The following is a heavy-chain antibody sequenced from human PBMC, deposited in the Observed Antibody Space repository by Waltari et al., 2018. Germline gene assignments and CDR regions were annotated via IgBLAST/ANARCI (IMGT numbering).Heavy chain of an antibody. D-gene: IGHD5-12*01. V-gene: IGHV3-30*02. CDR3: AKDNGRWLQPDY. Sequence: QVQLVESGGGVVQPGGSLRLSGEAPGFSFSSYGVHWVRQAADKGLEWVSCRQYNGAKQYYADSVKGRFSISRDDSKNTVYLQMNSLRGEDTAIYYCAKDNGRWLQPDYWGQGTLVTVSS. CDR1: GFSFSSYG. CDR2: RQYNGAKQ. J-gene: IGHJ4*02.